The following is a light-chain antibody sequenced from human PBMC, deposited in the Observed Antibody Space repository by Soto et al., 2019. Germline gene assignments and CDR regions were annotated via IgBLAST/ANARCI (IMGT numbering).Light chain of an antibody. Sequence: EIVLTQSPGTLSLSPGERATLSCRASQSVSSSYLAWYQQKPGQAPRLLIYGASSRATGIPDRFSGSGSGTDFTLTISRLEPEDFAVYYCQQYSSSSPFTFGPGTKVDI. CDR1: QSVSSSY. CDR2: GAS. J-gene: IGKJ3*01. CDR3: QQYSSSSPFT. V-gene: IGKV3-20*01.